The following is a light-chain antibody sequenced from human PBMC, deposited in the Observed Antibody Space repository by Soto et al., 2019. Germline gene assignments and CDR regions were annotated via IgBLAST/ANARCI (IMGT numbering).Light chain of an antibody. J-gene: IGKJ1*01. V-gene: IGKV3-20*01. CDR1: QSVSGSY. Sequence: EIVLTQSPGALSLSPGERATLSCRASQSVSGSYLAWYQQKPGQAPRLLIYDASTRATVIPARFSGSGSGTEFTLTISSLQSEDFAVYYCQQYGSSPTWTFGQGTKVDIK. CDR3: QQYGSSPTWT. CDR2: DAS.